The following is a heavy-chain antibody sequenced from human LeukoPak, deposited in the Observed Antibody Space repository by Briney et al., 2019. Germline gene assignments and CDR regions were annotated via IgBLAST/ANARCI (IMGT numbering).Heavy chain of an antibody. CDR3: AKDRWQQLVDY. Sequence: PGGSLRLSCAASGFTFSSYSMHWVRQAPGKGLEWVAVISYDGSNKYYADSVKGRFTISRDNSKNTLYLQMNSLRAEDTAVYYCAKDRWQQLVDYWGQGTLVTVSS. CDR1: GFTFSSYS. D-gene: IGHD6-13*01. V-gene: IGHV3-30*18. J-gene: IGHJ4*02. CDR2: ISYDGSNK.